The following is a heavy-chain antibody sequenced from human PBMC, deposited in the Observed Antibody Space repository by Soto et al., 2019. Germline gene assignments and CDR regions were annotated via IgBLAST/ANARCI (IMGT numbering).Heavy chain of an antibody. CDR2: VSNSGTST. V-gene: IGHV3-23*01. J-gene: IGHJ5*02. CDR1: GLMFSGYA. Sequence: EVQLLESGGGLAQPGESLTLSCAASGLMFSGYAISWVRQAPGRRLEWVSSVSNSGTSTSYADSVKGRFTISRDTSKNTLYLKMRSLGAEDTALYYCVKELAASGWFDPWGQGTLVIVSS. D-gene: IGHD2-15*01. CDR3: VKELAASGWFDP.